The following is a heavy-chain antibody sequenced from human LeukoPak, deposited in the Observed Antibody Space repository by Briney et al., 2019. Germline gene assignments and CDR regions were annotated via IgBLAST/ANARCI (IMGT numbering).Heavy chain of an antibody. CDR3: ARDNRYSSSWPTYYYYYYMDV. Sequence: PGGSLRLSCAASGFTFSSYEMNWVRQAPGKGLEWVSYISSSGSTIYYAGSGKGRFTISRDNAKNSLYLQMTSLRAEDTAVYYCARDNRYSSSWPTYYYYYYMDVWGKGTTVTVSS. V-gene: IGHV3-48*03. J-gene: IGHJ6*03. D-gene: IGHD6-13*01. CDR2: ISSSGSTI. CDR1: GFTFSSYE.